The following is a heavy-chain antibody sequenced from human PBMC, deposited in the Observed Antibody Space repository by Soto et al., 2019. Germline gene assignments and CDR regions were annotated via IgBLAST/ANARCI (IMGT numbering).Heavy chain of an antibody. CDR3: ARLNVLLWFGELHYYYMDV. CDR1: GGSISSYY. D-gene: IGHD3-10*01. CDR2: IYYSGST. J-gene: IGHJ6*03. V-gene: IGHV4-59*08. Sequence: SETLSLTCTVSGGSISSYYWSWIRQPPGKGLEWIGYIYYSGSTNYNPSLKSRGAISVDTSKNQFSLKLSSVTAADTAVYYCARLNVLLWFGELHYYYMDVWGKGTTVTVSS.